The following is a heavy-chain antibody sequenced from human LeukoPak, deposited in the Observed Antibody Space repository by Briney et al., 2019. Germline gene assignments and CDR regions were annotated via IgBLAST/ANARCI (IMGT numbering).Heavy chain of an antibody. V-gene: IGHV4-59*12. J-gene: IGHJ3*02. Sequence: SETLSLTCTVSGGSISSYYWSWIRQPPGKGLEWIGYIYYSGSTNYNPSLKSRVTISVDTSKNQFSLKLSSVTAADTAVYYCARGYCTNGVCYKGAAFDIWGQGTMVTVSS. D-gene: IGHD2-8*01. CDR1: GGSISSYY. CDR3: ARGYCTNGVCYKGAAFDI. CDR2: IYYSGST.